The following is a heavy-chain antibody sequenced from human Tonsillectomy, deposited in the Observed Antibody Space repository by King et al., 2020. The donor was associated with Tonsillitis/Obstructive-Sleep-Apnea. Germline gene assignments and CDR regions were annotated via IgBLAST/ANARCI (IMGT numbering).Heavy chain of an antibody. CDR2: ISISSSTI. Sequence: VQLVESGGGLVQPGGSLRLSCAASGFTFSSYSMNLVRQSPGKGLEWVSYISISSSTIYYADSVKVRFTFSRDNAKNSRYLQMNSLRDEVTAVYYFARDAKRYGSSTSCYFYWGQGTLVTVSS. J-gene: IGHJ4*02. CDR1: GFTFSSYS. CDR3: ARDAKRYGSSTSCYFY. D-gene: IGHD2-2*01. V-gene: IGHV3-48*02.